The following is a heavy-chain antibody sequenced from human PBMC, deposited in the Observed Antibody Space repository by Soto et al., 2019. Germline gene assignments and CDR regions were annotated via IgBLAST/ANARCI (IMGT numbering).Heavy chain of an antibody. CDR2: INAGNGNT. J-gene: IGHJ6*02. CDR1: GYTFTSYA. Sequence: ASVKVSCKASGYTFTSYAMHWVRQAPGQRLEWMGWINAGNGNTKYSQKFQGRVTITRDTSASTAYMGLSSLRSEDTAVYYCAREALGGYSGYLTGIYYYYGMDVWGQGTTVTVSS. V-gene: IGHV1-3*01. D-gene: IGHD5-12*01. CDR3: AREALGGYSGYLTGIYYYYGMDV.